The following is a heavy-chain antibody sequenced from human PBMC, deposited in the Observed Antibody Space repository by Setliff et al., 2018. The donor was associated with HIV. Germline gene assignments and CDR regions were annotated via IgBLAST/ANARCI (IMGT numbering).Heavy chain of an antibody. V-gene: IGHV4-39*01. D-gene: IGHD6-13*01. J-gene: IGHJ6*03. CDR3: ARHRDPPGTSWIYYYYYMDL. CDR1: GGSISSSSYY. Sequence: SETLSLTCTVSGGSISSSSYYWGWIRQPPGKGLEWIGSIYYSGSTYYNPSLKSRVTISVDTSKNHVSLRLSSVTAADTGVYYCARHRDPPGTSWIYYYYYMDLWGAGTTVTVSS. CDR2: IYYSGST.